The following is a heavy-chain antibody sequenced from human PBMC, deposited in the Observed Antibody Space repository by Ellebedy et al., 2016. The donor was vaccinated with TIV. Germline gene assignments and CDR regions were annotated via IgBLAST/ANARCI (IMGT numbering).Heavy chain of an antibody. CDR3: AKGKNGYNWD. D-gene: IGHD5-24*01. CDR2: IYASGGT. CDR1: GDSISGYY. J-gene: IGHJ4*02. V-gene: IGHV4-4*07. Sequence: SETLSLXXTVSGDSISGYYWSWVRQAAGKGLEWIGRIYASGGTNYNPSLKTRVSMSVDTSRNRFSLELSSVTAADTAVYYCAKGKNGYNWDWGQGTLVTVSS.